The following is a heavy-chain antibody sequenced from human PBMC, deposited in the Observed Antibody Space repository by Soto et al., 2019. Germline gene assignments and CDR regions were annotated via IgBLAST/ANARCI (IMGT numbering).Heavy chain of an antibody. CDR3: ATDRAAAGIGLGGYKDV. CDR1: GYTLTELS. CDR2: FDPEDGET. D-gene: IGHD6-13*01. Sequence: ASEKVSCKVSGYTLTELSMHWVRQAPGKGLEWMGGFDPEDGETIYAQRFQGRVTMTEDTSTDTAYMELSSLRSEDTAVYYCATDRAAAGIGLGGYKDVWGKGTTVTVSS. V-gene: IGHV1-24*01. J-gene: IGHJ6*03.